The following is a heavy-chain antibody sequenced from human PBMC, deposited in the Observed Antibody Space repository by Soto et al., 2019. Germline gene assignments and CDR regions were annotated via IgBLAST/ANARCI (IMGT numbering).Heavy chain of an antibody. CDR2: ISSSSSTI. Sequence: GGSLRLSCAASGLTFTSHSMNWVRQAPGKGLEWVSFISSSSSTIYYADSVKGRFTISRDNAKNSLYLQMNSLRDEDTAVYYCARDRGYTYGFDFWGQGALVTVSS. D-gene: IGHD5-18*01. V-gene: IGHV3-48*02. CDR1: GLTFTSHS. J-gene: IGHJ4*02. CDR3: ARDRGYTYGFDF.